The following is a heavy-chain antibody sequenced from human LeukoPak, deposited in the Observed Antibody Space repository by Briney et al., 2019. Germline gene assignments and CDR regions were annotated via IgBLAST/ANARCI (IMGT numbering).Heavy chain of an antibody. CDR1: GASINSSNYY. CDR3: ARDNSGSYPPANWFDP. D-gene: IGHD1-26*01. CDR2: IYHSGST. V-gene: IGHV4-39*07. Sequence: SETLSLTCAVSGASINSSNYYWGWIRQPPGKGLEWIGSIYHSGSTYYNPSLKSRVTISVDTSKNQFSLKLSSVTAADTAVYYCARDNSGSYPPANWFDPWGQGTLVTVSS. J-gene: IGHJ5*02.